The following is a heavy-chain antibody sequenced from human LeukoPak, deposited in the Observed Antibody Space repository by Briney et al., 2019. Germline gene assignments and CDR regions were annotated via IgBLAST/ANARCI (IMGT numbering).Heavy chain of an antibody. J-gene: IGHJ5*02. V-gene: IGHV1-8*03. D-gene: IGHD6-13*01. CDR1: GYTFTSYD. CDR3: ARALIAAAGTFTPPFDP. Sequence: ASVKVSCKASGYTFTSYDINWVRQATGQGLEWMGWMNPNSGNTGYAQKFQGRVTITRNTSISTAYMELSSLRSEDTAVYYCARALIAAAGTFTPPFDPWGQGTLVTVSS. CDR2: MNPNSGNT.